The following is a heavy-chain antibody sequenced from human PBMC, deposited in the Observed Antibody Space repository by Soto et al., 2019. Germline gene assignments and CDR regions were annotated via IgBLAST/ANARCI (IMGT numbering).Heavy chain of an antibody. V-gene: IGHV3-23*01. J-gene: IGHJ5*02. CDR2: ISGSGGST. D-gene: IGHD3-3*01. Sequence: GGSLRLSCAASGFTFSSYAMAWVRQAPGKGLEWVSAISGSGGSTYYADSVQGRFIISRDNSMNTLYLQMSSLRAEDTALYHCAKSYDFWSGPFDNWGQGIVVTVSS. CDR3: AKSYDFWSGPFDN. CDR1: GFTFSSYA.